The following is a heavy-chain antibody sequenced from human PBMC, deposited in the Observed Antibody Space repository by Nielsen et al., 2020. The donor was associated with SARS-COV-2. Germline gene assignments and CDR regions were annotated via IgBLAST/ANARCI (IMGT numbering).Heavy chain of an antibody. CDR3: ARRNILDY. V-gene: IGHV3-7*03. CDR2: IKEDGSEK. J-gene: IGHJ4*02. CDR1: GFTFSSYW. Sequence: GESLKISCAASGFTFSSYWMSWVRQAPGKGLEWVANIKEDGSEKYYVDSVKGRFSISRDNAKNSLYLQMNSLRVEDTAVYYCARRNILDYWGQGTLVTVSS. D-gene: IGHD3-9*01.